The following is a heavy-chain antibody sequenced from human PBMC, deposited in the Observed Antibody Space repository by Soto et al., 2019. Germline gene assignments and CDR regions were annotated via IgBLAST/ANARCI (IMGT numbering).Heavy chain of an antibody. CDR2: IGTAGDT. V-gene: IGHV3-13*01. J-gene: IGHJ4*02. Sequence: GGSLRRSCAASGFTFSGYDMHWVRQATGKGLEWVSAIGTAGDTYYPGSVKGRFTISRENAKNSLYLQMNSLRAGDTAVYYCARDLRGEGFDYWSQGTLVTV. CDR3: ARDLRGEGFDY. CDR1: GFTFSGYD.